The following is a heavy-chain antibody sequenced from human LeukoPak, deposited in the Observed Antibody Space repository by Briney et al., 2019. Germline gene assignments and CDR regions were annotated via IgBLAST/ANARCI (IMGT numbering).Heavy chain of an antibody. CDR2: ISTDGTYT. V-gene: IGHV3-74*03. Sequence: GGSLRLSCAASGFTFSSYWMHWVRQAPGKGLVWVSRISTDGTYTEYADSVKGRFTISRDNAKDTLYLQVNSLRPEDTAVYYCSRDRLGGLDLWGQGTLVTVSS. CDR3: SRDRLGGLDL. CDR1: GFTFSSYW. J-gene: IGHJ5*02. D-gene: IGHD5-12*01.